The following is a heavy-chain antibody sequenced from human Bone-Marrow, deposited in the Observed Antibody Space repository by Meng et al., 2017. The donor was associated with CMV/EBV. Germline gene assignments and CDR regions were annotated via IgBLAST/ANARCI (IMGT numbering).Heavy chain of an antibody. Sequence: SETLSLTCAVYGGSFNGYYWSWIRQPPGKGLEWIGEINYDGSTNYSPSLKSRVTISIDPSKNQFSLKLSSVTAADTAVYYCARGRKVDFVGHGTLVTVSS. CDR2: INYDGST. CDR3: ARGRKVDF. CDR1: GGSFNGYY. J-gene: IGHJ4*01. V-gene: IGHV4-34*01.